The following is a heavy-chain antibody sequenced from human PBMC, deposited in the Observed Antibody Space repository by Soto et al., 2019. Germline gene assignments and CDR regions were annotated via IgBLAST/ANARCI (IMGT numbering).Heavy chain of an antibody. J-gene: IGHJ3*02. D-gene: IGHD1-26*01. CDR1: GFTFSSFA. CDR3: AKLCSGSDYYVLDI. CDR2: ISGSGGST. Sequence: GGSLRLSCAASGFTFSSFAMIWVRQAPGKGLEWVSAISGSGGSTYYADSVKGRFTISRDNSKNTMYLQMNSLRAEDTAVYYCAKLCSGSDYYVLDIWGQGTMVTVSS. V-gene: IGHV3-23*01.